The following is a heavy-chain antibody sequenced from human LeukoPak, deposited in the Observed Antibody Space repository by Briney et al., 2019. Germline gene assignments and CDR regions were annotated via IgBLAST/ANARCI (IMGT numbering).Heavy chain of an antibody. CDR3: ARRTVPYYYYGMDV. V-gene: IGHV1-8*02. J-gene: IGHJ6*02. CDR2: MNPNSGNT. CDR1: GGTFSSYA. Sequence: ASVKVSCKASGGTFSSYAINWVRQATGQGLEWMGWMNPNSGNTGYAQKFQGRVTMTRNTSISTAYMELSSLRSEDTAVYYCARRTVPYYYYGMDVWGQGTTVTVSS. D-gene: IGHD4-11*01.